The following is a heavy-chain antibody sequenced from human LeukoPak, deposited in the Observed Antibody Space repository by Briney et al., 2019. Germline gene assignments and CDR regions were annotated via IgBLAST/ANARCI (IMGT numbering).Heavy chain of an antibody. CDR3: ARDSWVTTGYPYYFDY. CDR1: GYTFTGYY. Sequence: GASVKVSCKASGYTFTGYYMHWVRQAPGQGLEWMGWINPNSGGTNYAQKFLGRVTLTRDTSISTAYMDLSGLRSDDTAVYYCARDSWVTTGYPYYFDYWGQGTLVTVSS. V-gene: IGHV1-2*02. D-gene: IGHD3-9*01. J-gene: IGHJ4*02. CDR2: INPNSGGT.